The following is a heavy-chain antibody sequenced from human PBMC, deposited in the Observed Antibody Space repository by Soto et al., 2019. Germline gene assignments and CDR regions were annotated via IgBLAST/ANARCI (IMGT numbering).Heavy chain of an antibody. V-gene: IGHV4-4*07. D-gene: IGHD3-10*01. CDR3: ARDRPIHYYGSGALYGMDV. J-gene: IGHJ6*02. CDR2: IYATGTT. Sequence: SETLSLTCTVSGASISGFYWSWIRKSAGKGLEWIGRIYATGTTDYNPSLKSRVMMSVDTSKKQFSLKLSSVTAADTAVYYCARDRPIHYYGSGALYGMDVWGQGTTVTVSS. CDR1: GASISGFY.